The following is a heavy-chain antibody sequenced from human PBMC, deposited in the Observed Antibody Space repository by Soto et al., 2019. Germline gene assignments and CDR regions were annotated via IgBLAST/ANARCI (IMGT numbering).Heavy chain of an antibody. CDR1: GFTFSSYA. CDR2: ISSSSSYI. V-gene: IGHV3-21*01. J-gene: IGHJ4*02. CDR3: ARSSSSGGITIFGVAKFDY. D-gene: IGHD3-3*01. Sequence: GGSLRLSCAASGFTFSSYAMSWVRQAPGKGLEWVSAISSSSSYIYYADSVKGRFTISRDNAKNSLYLQMNSLRAEDTAVYYCARSSSSGGITIFGVAKFDYWGQGTLVTVSS.